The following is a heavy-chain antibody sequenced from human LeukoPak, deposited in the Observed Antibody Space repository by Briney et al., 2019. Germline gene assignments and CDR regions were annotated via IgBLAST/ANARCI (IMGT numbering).Heavy chain of an antibody. D-gene: IGHD2-21*01. CDR1: GFTVTDNY. J-gene: IGHJ6*02. Sequence: GGSLRLSCAASGFTVTDNYMNWVRQSSGKGLEWVSVIYGGGDTNYADSVKGRFIISRDTSKNTVYLQMNSLRAEDTAVYYCARGGPSYCGGDCKALDVWGQGTTVTVSS. V-gene: IGHV3-53*01. CDR2: IYGGGDT. CDR3: ARGGPSYCGGDCKALDV.